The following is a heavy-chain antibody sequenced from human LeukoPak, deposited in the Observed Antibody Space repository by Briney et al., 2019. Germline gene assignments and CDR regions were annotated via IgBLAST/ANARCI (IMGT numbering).Heavy chain of an antibody. J-gene: IGHJ6*02. CDR2: IYHSGST. Sequence: SETLSLTCAVSGGSISSSNWWSWVRQPPGKGLEWIGEIYHSGSTNYNPSLKSRVTISVDKSKNQFSLKLSSVTAADTAVYYCASGYYDSSGYSYYGMDVWGQGTTVTVSS. V-gene: IGHV4-4*02. CDR3: ASGYYDSSGYSYYGMDV. CDR1: GGSISSSNW. D-gene: IGHD3-22*01.